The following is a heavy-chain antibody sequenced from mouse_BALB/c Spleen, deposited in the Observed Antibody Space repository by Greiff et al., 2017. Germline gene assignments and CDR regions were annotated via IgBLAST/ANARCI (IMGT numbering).Heavy chain of an antibody. CDR2: ISSGSSTI. CDR3: ARFTTAKAMDY. J-gene: IGHJ4*01. Sequence: EVQLVESGGGLVQPGGSRKLSCAASGFTFSSFGMHWVRQAPEKGLEWDAYISSGSSTIYYADTVKGRFTISRDNPKNTLFLQMTSLRSEDTAMYYCARFTTAKAMDYWGQGTSVTVSS. CDR1: GFTFSSFG. D-gene: IGHD1-2*01. V-gene: IGHV5-17*02.